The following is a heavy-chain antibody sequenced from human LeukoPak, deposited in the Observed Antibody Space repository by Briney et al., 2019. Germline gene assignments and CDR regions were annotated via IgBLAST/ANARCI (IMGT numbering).Heavy chain of an antibody. V-gene: IGHV4-4*07. CDR2: IYTTGST. CDR3: ARGISSSWSPYFDY. Sequence: SETLSLTCTVSGGSISTYYWSWIRQPAGKGLEWIGHIYTTGSTKYNPSLKIRVTMSVDTSKNHFSLQLSSVTAADTAVYYCARGISSSWSPYFDYWGQGTLVTVSS. CDR1: GGSISTYY. J-gene: IGHJ4*02. D-gene: IGHD6-13*01.